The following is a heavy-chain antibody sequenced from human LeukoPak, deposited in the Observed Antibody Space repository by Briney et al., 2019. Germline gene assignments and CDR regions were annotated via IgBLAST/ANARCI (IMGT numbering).Heavy chain of an antibody. D-gene: IGHD2/OR15-2a*01. V-gene: IGHV4-39*01. Sequence: PSETLSLTCTVSGGSISSSSYYWGWIRQPPGKGLEWIGSIYYSGSTYYNPSLKSRVTISVDTSKNQFSLKLSSVTAADTAVYYCARGILVKVYAAFDYWGQGTLVTVSS. CDR2: IYYSGST. CDR3: ARGILVKVYAAFDY. CDR1: GGSISSSSYY. J-gene: IGHJ4*02.